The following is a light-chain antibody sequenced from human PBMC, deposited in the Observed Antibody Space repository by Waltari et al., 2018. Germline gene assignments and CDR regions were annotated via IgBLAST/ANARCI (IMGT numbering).Light chain of an antibody. CDR3: QQYGPSYT. J-gene: IGKJ2*01. V-gene: IGKV3-20*01. CDR2: DAS. Sequence: IVLPQPPRTLSLSPGERATLPCRASQPVSSSYLAWYQQIPGRAPRLPLYDASNRATGIPDRFIAGGSGTDFTLTITRLEPEDVAVYYCQQYGPSYTFGQGTKLEI. CDR1: QPVSSSY.